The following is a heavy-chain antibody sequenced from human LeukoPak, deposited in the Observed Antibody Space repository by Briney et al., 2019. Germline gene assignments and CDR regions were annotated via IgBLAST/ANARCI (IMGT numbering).Heavy chain of an antibody. J-gene: IGHJ6*03. CDR1: GGSISSTTYS. V-gene: IGHV4-39*07. D-gene: IGHD3-16*01. Sequence: PSETLSLTCTVSGGSISSTTYSWGWIRQPPGKGLEWIGSIYYSGSTYYNPSLKSRVTISVDTSKNQFSLKLSSVTAADTAVYYCARDRRGYYYYMDVWGKGTTVTVSS. CDR3: ARDRRGYYYYMDV. CDR2: IYYSGST.